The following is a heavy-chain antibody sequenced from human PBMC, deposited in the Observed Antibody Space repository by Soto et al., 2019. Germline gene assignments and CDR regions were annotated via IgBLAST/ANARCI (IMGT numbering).Heavy chain of an antibody. CDR2: VFSSVSA. D-gene: IGHD2-21*02. CDR3: ARDGMTTGDT. Sequence: SETLSLTCTVSGGSISGYYWSWIRQPANKGLEWIGRVFSSVSATYNPSLKSRVSISMDTPENRISLKLDSVTAADAGVYFCARDGMTTGDTWGPGTLVTVSS. CDR1: GGSISGYY. V-gene: IGHV4-4*07. J-gene: IGHJ4*02.